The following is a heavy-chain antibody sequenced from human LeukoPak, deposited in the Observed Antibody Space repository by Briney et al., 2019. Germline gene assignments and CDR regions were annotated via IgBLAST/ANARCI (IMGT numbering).Heavy chain of an antibody. CDR3: ARHPDYGGNFDY. D-gene: IGHD4-23*01. V-gene: IGHV4-59*08. CDR1: GVSVTSYY. CDR2: ISFSGST. Sequence: SETLSLTCTVSGVSVTSYYWSWIRQPPGKGLEWIGYISFSGSTNYNPSLKSRVTISVDTSKNQFSLKLSSVTAADTAVYYCARHPDYGGNFDYCGQGRVHSVSS. J-gene: IGHJ4*02.